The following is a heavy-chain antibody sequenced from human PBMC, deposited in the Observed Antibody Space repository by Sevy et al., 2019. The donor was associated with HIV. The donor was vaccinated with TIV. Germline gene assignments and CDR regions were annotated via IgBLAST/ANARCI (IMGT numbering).Heavy chain of an antibody. J-gene: IGHJ3*01. CDR3: ARDCCSSDRVGVLGAFDF. Sequence: KQSQTLSLTCAISGDSVSSNSAAWNWIRQSPSRGLEWLGRTHYRSKWYNDYAVSVKGRITINPDTSKNQFSLQLNSVTPRDTAVYYCARDCCSSDRVGVLGAFDFWAQGTMVTVSS. CDR2: THYRSKWYN. CDR1: GDSVSSNSAA. V-gene: IGHV6-1*01. D-gene: IGHD2-2*01.